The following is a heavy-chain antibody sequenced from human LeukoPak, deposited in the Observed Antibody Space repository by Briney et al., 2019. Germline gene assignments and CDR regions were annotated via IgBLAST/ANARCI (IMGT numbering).Heavy chain of an antibody. CDR3: ARHHARWTASGIYYPYFYFDY. V-gene: IGHV4-4*09. CDR2: IYTSGST. D-gene: IGHD3-10*01. J-gene: IGHJ4*02. CDR1: GGSISSYY. Sequence: SETLSLTCTVSGGSISSYYWSWIRQPPGKGLEWITYIYTSGSTNYNPSLKRRVTISVDTSKNQFSLKLSSVTAADTAVYFCARHHARWTASGIYYPYFYFDYWGQGTLVTVSS.